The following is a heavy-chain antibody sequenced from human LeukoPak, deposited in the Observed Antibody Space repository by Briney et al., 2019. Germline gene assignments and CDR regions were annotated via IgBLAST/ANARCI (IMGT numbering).Heavy chain of an antibody. CDR1: GGTFNSYT. J-gene: IGHJ6*02. D-gene: IGHD3-22*01. V-gene: IGHV1-69*15. CDR2: IIPIFGTV. Sequence: SVRVSCKASGGTFNSYTFSWVRQAPGQGLEWMGRIIPIFGTVNYAQKFQGRVTITADESTSTAYMEVSSLRSEDTAVYYCARAVDYYYNSGGYVSTRPPYFYYGLDVWGQGTTVTVSS. CDR3: ARAVDYYYNSGGYVSTRPPYFYYGLDV.